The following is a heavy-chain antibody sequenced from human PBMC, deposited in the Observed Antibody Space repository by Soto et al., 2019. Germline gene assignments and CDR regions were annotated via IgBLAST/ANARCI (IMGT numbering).Heavy chain of an antibody. Sequence: PSETLSLTCTVSGGSVCSGSYYWSWIRQPPGKGLECIGYIYYSGSTNYNPSLKSRVTISVDTSKNQFSLKLSSVTAADTAVYYCARVWLDVVTLMYYFDYWGQGTLVTVSS. J-gene: IGHJ4*02. D-gene: IGHD2-15*01. V-gene: IGHV4-61*01. CDR2: IYYSGST. CDR1: GGSVCSGSYY. CDR3: ARVWLDVVTLMYYFDY.